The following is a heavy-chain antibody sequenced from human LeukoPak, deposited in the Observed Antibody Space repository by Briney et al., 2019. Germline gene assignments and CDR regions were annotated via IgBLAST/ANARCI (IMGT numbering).Heavy chain of an antibody. J-gene: IGHJ4*02. CDR2: ISGDGGST. V-gene: IGHV3-43*02. D-gene: IGHD3-10*01. CDR1: GFTFDDYA. CDR3: AKGDHYYGSGSYFTSFDY. Sequence: PGGSLRLSCAASGFTFDDYAMHWVRQAPGKGLEWVSLISGDGGSTYYADSVKGRFTISRDNSKNSLYLQMNSLRTEDTALYYCAKGDHYYGSGSYFTSFDYWGQGTLVTVSS.